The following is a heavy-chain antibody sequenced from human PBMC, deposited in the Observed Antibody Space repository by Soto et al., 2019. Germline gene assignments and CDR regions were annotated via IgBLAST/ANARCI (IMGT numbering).Heavy chain of an antibody. CDR3: ARHTPAISISDH. CDR2: IYYSGST. D-gene: IGHD2-15*01. J-gene: IGHJ4*02. Sequence: SETLSLTCTVSGGSISSDNYSWNWIRQPPGKGLEWIGSIYYSGSTYYNPSLKSRVTISVDTSKNQFSLKLSSVTAADTAVYYCARHTPAISISDHWGQGTLVTVSS. V-gene: IGHV4-39*01. CDR1: GGSISSDNYS.